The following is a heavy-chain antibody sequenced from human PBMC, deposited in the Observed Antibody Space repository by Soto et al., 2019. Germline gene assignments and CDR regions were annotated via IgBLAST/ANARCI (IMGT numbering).Heavy chain of an antibody. CDR2: VKDGGST. CDR3: ARGQEGIVATH. D-gene: IGHD5-12*01. V-gene: IGHV4-34*01. J-gene: IGHJ4*02. CDR1: GGSLTGYY. Sequence: QVQLQQWGAGLLKPSETLSLTCTVNGGSLTGYYWSWIRQPPGKGLEWIGEVKDGGSTNYSPSLRGRVSISADTSKNHFSLRLYSVTAADTAVYFCARGQEGIVATHWDQGALVTVSS.